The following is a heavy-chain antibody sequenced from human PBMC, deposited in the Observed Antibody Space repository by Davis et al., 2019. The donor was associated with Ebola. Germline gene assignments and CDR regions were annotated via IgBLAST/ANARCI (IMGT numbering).Heavy chain of an antibody. Sequence: GSLRLSCAASGFTFSSYWMTWVRQAPGKGLEWVSGISSSGTTTYYVDSVKGRFTISRDNSKNTLYLQMNSLRAEDTAAYYCASVGGGWGQGTLVTVSS. V-gene: IGHV3-23*01. J-gene: IGHJ4*02. CDR3: ASVGGG. CDR2: ISSSGTTT. CDR1: GFTFSSYW. D-gene: IGHD4-23*01.